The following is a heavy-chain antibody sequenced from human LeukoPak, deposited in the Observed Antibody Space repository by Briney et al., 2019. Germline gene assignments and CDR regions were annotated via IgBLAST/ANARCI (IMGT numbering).Heavy chain of an antibody. CDR2: VNGNGGST. Sequence: PGGSLRLSCAASGFSFSTYAMSWVRQAPGKGLEWVSGVNGNGGSTSYADSVKGRFTIFRDNSKNTVYLQMNSLRVEDTAVYYCARDYAGYNYWDYWGQGTLVTVSS. V-gene: IGHV3-23*01. CDR1: GFSFSTYA. CDR3: ARDYAGYNYWDY. J-gene: IGHJ4*02. D-gene: IGHD5-24*01.